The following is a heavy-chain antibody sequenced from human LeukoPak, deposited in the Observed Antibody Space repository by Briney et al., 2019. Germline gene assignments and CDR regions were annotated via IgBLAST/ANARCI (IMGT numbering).Heavy chain of an antibody. J-gene: IGHJ5*02. CDR3: ARDGWFGDYNWFDP. V-gene: IGHV3-48*01. CDR2: ISSASNTI. CDR1: GFTFSSYS. Sequence: GESLRLSCAASGFTFSSYSMNWVRQAPGKGLEWVSYISSASNTIYYADSVKGRFTISRGNAKNSLNLQMNSLRVDDTAMYYCARDGWFGDYNWFDPWGQGTLVTVSS. D-gene: IGHD3-10*01.